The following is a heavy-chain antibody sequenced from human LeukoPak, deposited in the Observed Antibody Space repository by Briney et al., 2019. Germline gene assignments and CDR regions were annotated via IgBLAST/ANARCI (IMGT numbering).Heavy chain of an antibody. D-gene: IGHD3-22*01. CDR1: GFTFSSYS. CDR3: ARGMGYYDSSGYPY. V-gene: IGHV3-21*01. J-gene: IGHJ4*02. Sequence: GGSLRLSCAASGFTFSSYSMNWVRQAPGKGLEWVSSISSSSSYIYYADSVKGGFTISRDNAKNSLYLQMNSLRAEDTAVYYCARGMGYYDSSGYPYWGQGTLVTVSS. CDR2: ISSSSSYI.